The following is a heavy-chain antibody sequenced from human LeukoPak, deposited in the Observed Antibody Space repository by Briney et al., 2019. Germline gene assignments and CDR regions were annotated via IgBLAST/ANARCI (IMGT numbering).Heavy chain of an antibody. Sequence: GGSLRLSCAASGFTVTSNYMSWVRQAPGKGLEWVSVIYSGGSTYYADSVKGRFTISRDNSKNTLYLQMNSLRAEDTAVYYCARGRGRYFDPFDYWGQGTLVTVTS. CDR2: IYSGGST. V-gene: IGHV3-53*01. CDR1: GFTVTSNY. J-gene: IGHJ4*02. CDR3: ARGRGRYFDPFDY. D-gene: IGHD3-9*01.